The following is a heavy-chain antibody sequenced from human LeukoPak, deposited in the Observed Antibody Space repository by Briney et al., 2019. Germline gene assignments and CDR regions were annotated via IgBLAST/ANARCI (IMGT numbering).Heavy chain of an antibody. CDR2: ISGSGGDT. D-gene: IGHD6-19*01. V-gene: IGHV3-23*01. Sequence: GGSLRLSCAASGFTFSNYAMNWVRLAPGKGLEWVSSISGSGGDTYFADSVKGRFTVSRDNSKNTLSLQMNSLRAEDTAVYYCARDSSGWYDHWGQGTLVTVSS. J-gene: IGHJ5*02. CDR1: GFTFSNYA. CDR3: ARDSSGWYDH.